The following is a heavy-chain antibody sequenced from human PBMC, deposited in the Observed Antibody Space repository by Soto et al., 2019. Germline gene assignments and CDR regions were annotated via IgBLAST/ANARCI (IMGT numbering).Heavy chain of an antibody. CDR1: GFSFSIYG. V-gene: IGHV3-33*01. D-gene: IGHD3-16*01. CDR3: ARGFGSAVYASHFDY. J-gene: IGHJ4*02. Sequence: GGSLRLSCAASGFSFSIYGIHWVRQAPGEGLEYVAGVSYGGKIEYYADSVRGRFTISRDDQKSMVSLQMNSLRVEDTALFYCARGFGSAVYASHFDYWGQGTPVTVSS. CDR2: VSYGGKIE.